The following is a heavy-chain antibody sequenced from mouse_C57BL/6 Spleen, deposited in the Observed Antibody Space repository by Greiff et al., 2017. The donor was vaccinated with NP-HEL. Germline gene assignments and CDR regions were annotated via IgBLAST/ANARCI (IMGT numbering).Heavy chain of an antibody. CDR3: ARLTGMWFAY. J-gene: IGHJ3*01. Sequence: EVQLQQSGPELVKPGASVKISCKASGYTFTDYYMNWVKQSHGKSLEWIGDINPNNGGTSYNQKFKGKATLTVDKSSSTAYMELRSLTSEDSAVYYCARLTGMWFAYWGQGTLVTVSA. CDR1: GYTFTDYY. V-gene: IGHV1-26*01. D-gene: IGHD4-1*01. CDR2: INPNNGGT.